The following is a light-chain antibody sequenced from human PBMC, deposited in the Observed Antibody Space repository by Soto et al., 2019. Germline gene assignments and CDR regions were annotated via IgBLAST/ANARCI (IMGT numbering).Light chain of an antibody. CDR1: TSNIGSNY. V-gene: IGLV1-47*02. J-gene: IGLJ1*01. CDR3: AAWDDSLHGYV. CDR2: SND. Sequence: QAVVTQPPSASGTAGQRVTISCSGSTSNIGSNYVYWYQQLPGTAPKLLIYSNDQRPSGVPDRFPGSKSGTSASLAISGLRSEDEAEYYCAAWDDSLHGYVFATGTKLTVL.